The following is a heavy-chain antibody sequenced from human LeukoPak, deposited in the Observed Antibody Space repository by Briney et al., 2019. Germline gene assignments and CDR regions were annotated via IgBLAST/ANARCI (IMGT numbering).Heavy chain of an antibody. D-gene: IGHD4-23*01. Sequence: GGSLRLPCAASGITVSGNYMAWVRQAPGKALEWASVIYSGGNTYHADSVKGRFSISRDNSKNTVYLQMNGLRVEDTAVYYCARLVTGTTVINSGWFDPWGRGTLVTVSS. V-gene: IGHV3-66*04. CDR3: ARLVTGTTVINSGWFDP. CDR1: GITVSGNY. J-gene: IGHJ5*02. CDR2: IYSGGNT.